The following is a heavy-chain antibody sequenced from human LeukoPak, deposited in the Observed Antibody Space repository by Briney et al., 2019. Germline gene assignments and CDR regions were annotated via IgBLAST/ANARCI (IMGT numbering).Heavy chain of an antibody. CDR1: GFTFSSYS. Sequence: GGSLRLSCAASGFTFSSYSMNWVRQAPGKGLEWVSSISSSSSYIYYADSVKGRFTISRDNAKNSLYLQMNSLRAEDTAVYYCARDSLKDTAMVTPFYYWGQGTLVTVSS. D-gene: IGHD5-18*01. V-gene: IGHV3-21*01. CDR3: ARDSLKDTAMVTPFYY. CDR2: ISSSSSYI. J-gene: IGHJ4*02.